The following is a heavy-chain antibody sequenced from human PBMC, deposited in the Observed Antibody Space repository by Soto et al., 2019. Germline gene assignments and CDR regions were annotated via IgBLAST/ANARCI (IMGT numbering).Heavy chain of an antibody. CDR2: IIPIFGTA. CDR3: ARASQMVINPANYAMDV. D-gene: IGHD3-22*01. J-gene: IGHJ6*02. V-gene: IGHV1-69*06. CDR1: GGTFSSYA. Sequence: TSVKVSCKASGGTFSSYAISWVRQAPGQGLEWMGGIIPIFGTANYAQKFQGRVTITADKSTSTAYMELSSLRSEDTAVYYCARASQMVINPANYAMDVWGQGTTVTVSS.